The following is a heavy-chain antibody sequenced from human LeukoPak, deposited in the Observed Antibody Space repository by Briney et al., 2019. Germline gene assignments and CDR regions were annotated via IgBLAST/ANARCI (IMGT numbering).Heavy chain of an antibody. Sequence: GGSLRLSCAASGFAFSSYWMTWVRQAPGKGLEWVANIKQDGSEKYYVDSVKGRFTLSRDNAKNSLYLQMNSLRAEDTAVYYCTRRYHDAFDIWGQGTMVTVSS. J-gene: IGHJ3*02. CDR1: GFAFSSYW. V-gene: IGHV3-7*05. CDR3: TRRYHDAFDI. CDR2: IKQDGSEK. D-gene: IGHD2-2*01.